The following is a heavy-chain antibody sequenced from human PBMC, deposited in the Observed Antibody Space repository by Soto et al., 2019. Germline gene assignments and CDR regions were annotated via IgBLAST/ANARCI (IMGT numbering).Heavy chain of an antibody. J-gene: IGHJ6*02. V-gene: IGHV3-74*01. Sequence: VQLVESGGGLLQPGGSLRLSCAVSGSTFSNDWMHWVRQAPGKGLVWVSHINSDGSSTNYADVVKGRFTIARDNAKNTVYLQMNSLRAEDTAVYYCARDRSYSLDVWGQGTTVTVSS. CDR3: ARDRSYSLDV. CDR2: INSDGSST. CDR1: GSTFSNDW.